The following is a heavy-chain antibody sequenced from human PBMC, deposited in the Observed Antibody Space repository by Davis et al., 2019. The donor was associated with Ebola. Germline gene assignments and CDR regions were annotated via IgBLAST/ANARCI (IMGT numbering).Heavy chain of an antibody. Sequence: GESLKISCAASGFTFSNYEMHWVRQAPGKGLEWVAVISYDGSIDYFVDSVKGRFTISRDNSKNTLYLQMNSLRAEDTAVYYCARGLVGATKGFFDYWGQGTLVTVSS. CDR3: ARGLVGATKGFFDY. CDR1: GFTFSNYE. D-gene: IGHD1-26*01. J-gene: IGHJ4*02. V-gene: IGHV3-30*04. CDR2: ISYDGSID.